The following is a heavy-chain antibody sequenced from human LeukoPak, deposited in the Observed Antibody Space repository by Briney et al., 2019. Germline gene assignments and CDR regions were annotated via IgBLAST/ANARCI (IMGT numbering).Heavy chain of an antibody. V-gene: IGHV4-61*02. D-gene: IGHD5-24*01. CDR1: GGSISSGSYY. Sequence: SEXLSLTCTVSGGSISSGSYYWSWIRQPAGTGLEWIGRIYTSGSTNYNPSLKSRVTISVDTSKNQFSLKLSSVTAADTAVYYCARGDLDYWGQGTLVTVSS. J-gene: IGHJ4*02. CDR3: ARGDLDY. CDR2: IYTSGST.